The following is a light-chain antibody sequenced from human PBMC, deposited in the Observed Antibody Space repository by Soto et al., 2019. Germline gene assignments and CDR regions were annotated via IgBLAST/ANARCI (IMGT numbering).Light chain of an antibody. CDR1: SGYSNYK. Sequence: QPVLTQPPSASASLGASVTLTCTLSSGYSNYKVDWYQQRPGKGPRFVMREGTGGIVGSKGDGIPDRFSVLGSGLNRDLTIKNIQEEDESDYHCGADHGSGSNFVYVFGTGTKLTVL. CDR3: GADHGSGSNFVYV. V-gene: IGLV9-49*01. J-gene: IGLJ1*01. CDR2: EGTGGIVG.